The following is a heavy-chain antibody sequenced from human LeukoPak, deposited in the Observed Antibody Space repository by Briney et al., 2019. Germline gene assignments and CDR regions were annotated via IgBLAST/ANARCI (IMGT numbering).Heavy chain of an antibody. CDR3: ASDDFWSGYHPY. V-gene: IGHV4-39*07. Sequence: PSETLSLTCTVSGGSISSSSYYWGWIRQPPGKGLEWIGSIYYSGSTYYNPSLKSRVTISVDTSKNQFSLKLSSVTAADTAVYYCASDDFWSGYHPYWGQGTLVTVSS. CDR2: IYYSGST. J-gene: IGHJ4*02. CDR1: GGSISSSSYY. D-gene: IGHD3-3*01.